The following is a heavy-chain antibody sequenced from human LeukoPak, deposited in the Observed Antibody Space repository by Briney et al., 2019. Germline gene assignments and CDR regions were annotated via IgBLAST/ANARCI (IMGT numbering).Heavy chain of an antibody. CDR1: GYNFNTFW. Sequence: GESLKISCEGSGYNFNTFWIGWVRQKPGEGLEWVGIIYPGDSDTKYSPAVQGQVTISADKPITTAYLQWSSLKASDTTMYYCARLGATADWFDPWGQGTLVTVSS. CDR2: IYPGDSDT. CDR3: ARLGATADWFDP. D-gene: IGHD1-26*01. V-gene: IGHV5-51*01. J-gene: IGHJ5*02.